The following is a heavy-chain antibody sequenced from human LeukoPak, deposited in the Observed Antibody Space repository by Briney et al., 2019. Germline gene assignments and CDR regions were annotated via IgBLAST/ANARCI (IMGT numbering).Heavy chain of an antibody. V-gene: IGHV3-53*01. CDR2: IYSGGST. J-gene: IGHJ4*02. Sequence: GGSLRLSCAASGFTVSSNYMSWVRQAPGKGLEWVSVIYSGGSTYYADSVKGRFTISRDNSKNTLYLQMSSLRAEDTAVYYCAKDRSSSGWYASFFDYWGQGTLVTVSS. CDR1: GFTVSSNY. CDR3: AKDRSSSGWYASFFDY. D-gene: IGHD6-19*01.